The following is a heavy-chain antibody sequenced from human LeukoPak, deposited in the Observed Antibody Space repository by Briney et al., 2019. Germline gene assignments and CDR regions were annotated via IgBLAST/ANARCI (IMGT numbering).Heavy chain of an antibody. V-gene: IGHV4-4*02. CDR2: IYHSGST. D-gene: IGHD6-19*01. CDR1: GGSIGSSNW. J-gene: IGHJ4*02. CDR3: ARARIAVAGDFDY. Sequence: RASETLSLTCAVSGGSIGSSNWWSWVRQSPGKGLEWIGEIYHSGSTNYNPSLKSRVTISVDKSKNQFSLKLSSVTAADTAVYYCARARIAVAGDFDYWGQGTLVTVSS.